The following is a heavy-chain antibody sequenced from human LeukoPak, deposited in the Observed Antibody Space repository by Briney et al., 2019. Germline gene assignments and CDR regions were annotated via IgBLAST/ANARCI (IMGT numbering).Heavy chain of an antibody. CDR3: ARGHKTNYYGNSFDP. D-gene: IGHD3-10*01. CDR1: GYNFNGYY. Sequence: ASVNISCKTSGYNFNGYYLHWVRQAPAQGLEWMGWIKPSSSFTDSAERFKDRVTMTSDTSITTAYMELKSLRSDDTAVYYCARGHKTNYYGNSFDPWGQGTLVTVSS. J-gene: IGHJ5*02. V-gene: IGHV1-2*02. CDR2: IKPSSSFT.